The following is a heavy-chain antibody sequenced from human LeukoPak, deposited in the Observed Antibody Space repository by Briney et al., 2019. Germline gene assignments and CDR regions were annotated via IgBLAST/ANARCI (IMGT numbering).Heavy chain of an antibody. CDR1: GCTFTNYG. V-gene: IGHV1-18*01. CDR2: ISAYKGKT. J-gene: IGHJ4*02. D-gene: IGHD4-11*01. CDR3: ARDRSTHDY. Sequence: VASVKVSFKASGCTFTNYGISWVRQAPGQGVEGMGGISAYKGKTDYAQNFQGRVTMTTDTSTSTVYMELRSLRSDDTALYYCARDRSTHDYWGQGTLVTVSS.